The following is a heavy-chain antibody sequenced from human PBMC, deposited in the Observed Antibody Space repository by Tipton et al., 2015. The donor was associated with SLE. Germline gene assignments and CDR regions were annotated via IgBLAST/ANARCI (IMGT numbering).Heavy chain of an antibody. CDR3: ARGPYYIEFDY. Sequence: GLVKPSETLSLTCAVYGGSFNIYSWNWIRQAPGKGLEWIGEINPGGTTYHNPSLKSRVTLSLDTSKDQFSLRLTSVTAADTAMYYCARGPYYIEFDYWGQGTPVTVSS. D-gene: IGHD1-26*01. CDR2: INPGGTT. J-gene: IGHJ4*02. V-gene: IGHV4-34*01. CDR1: GGSFNIYS.